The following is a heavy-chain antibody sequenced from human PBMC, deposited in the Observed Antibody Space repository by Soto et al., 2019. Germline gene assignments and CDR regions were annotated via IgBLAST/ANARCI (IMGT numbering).Heavy chain of an antibody. J-gene: IGHJ4*02. V-gene: IGHV3-30*18. CDR2: ISYDGSNK. CDR1: GFTFSSYG. Sequence: QVQLVESGGGVVQPGRSLRLSCAASGFTFSSYGMHWVRQAPGKGLEWVAVISYDGSNKYYADSVKGRFTISRDNSKNTLYLQMNSLRAEDTAVYYCAKGGSAYSFDYWGQGTLVTVSS. CDR3: AKGGSAYSFDY. D-gene: IGHD5-12*01.